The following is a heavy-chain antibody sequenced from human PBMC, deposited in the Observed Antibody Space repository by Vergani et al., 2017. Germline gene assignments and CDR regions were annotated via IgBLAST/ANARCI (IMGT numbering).Heavy chain of an antibody. CDR3: ARERGEVPMGY. CDR1: GVTVSSYY. V-gene: IGHV3-53*02. Sequence: EVQLVETGGGLIQPGGSLRLSCAASGVTVSSYYMSWVRQAPGKGLEWGSVIYSIGKTNYADSVKGRFTISRDNSRKTLYLQMNSLRAEDTAVYYCARERGEVPMGYWGQGTLVTVSS. J-gene: IGHJ4*02. CDR2: IYSIGKT.